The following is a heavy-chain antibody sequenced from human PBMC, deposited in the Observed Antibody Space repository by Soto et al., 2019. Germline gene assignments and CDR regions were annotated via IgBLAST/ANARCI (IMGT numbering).Heavy chain of an antibody. Sequence: QVQLVESGGGVVQPGRSLRLSCAASGFTFNLFTFHWVRQAPGRWLEWVAVVSHVDDNKYYADSVRGRFTISSDNFKKMLYLQMNSLRADDTALYYCAGANMDLWGPGTTVTVSS. J-gene: IGHJ6*02. V-gene: IGHV3-30-3*01. CDR2: VSHVDDNK. CDR3: AGANMDL. CDR1: GFTFNLFT.